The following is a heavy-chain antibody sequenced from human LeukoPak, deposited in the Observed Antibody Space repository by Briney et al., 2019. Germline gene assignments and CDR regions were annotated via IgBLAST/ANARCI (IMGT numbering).Heavy chain of an antibody. V-gene: IGHV3-30*14. CDR1: GFTFSSYA. Sequence: PGRSLRLSCAASGFTFSSYAMHWVRQAPGKGLEWVAVISYDGSNKYYADSVKGRFTISRDNSKNRLYLQMNSLRAEDTAVYYCARDRAYGSGSYYPFDYWGQGTLVTVSS. CDR3: ARDRAYGSGSYYPFDY. J-gene: IGHJ4*02. D-gene: IGHD3-10*01. CDR2: ISYDGSNK.